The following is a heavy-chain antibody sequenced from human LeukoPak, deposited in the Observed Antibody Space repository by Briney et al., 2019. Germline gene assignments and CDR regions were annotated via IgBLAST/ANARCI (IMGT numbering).Heavy chain of an antibody. Sequence: ASVKVSCKASGYTFTSCYMHRLRQTPGQGLDRMGLTNPTGGSTGSATKFQGRVTMTRDMSTRTEYMELSSLRSEDTAIYYCARDNSVGDNAWWFDPWGQGTLVTVSS. CDR3: ARDNSVGDNAWWFDP. D-gene: IGHD1-26*01. CDR1: GYTFTSCY. J-gene: IGHJ5*02. CDR2: TNPTGGST. V-gene: IGHV1-46*01.